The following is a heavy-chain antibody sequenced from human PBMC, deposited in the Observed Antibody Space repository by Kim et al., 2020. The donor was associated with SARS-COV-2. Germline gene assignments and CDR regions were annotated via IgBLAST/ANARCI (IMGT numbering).Heavy chain of an antibody. V-gene: IGHV3-20*03. J-gene: IGHJ5*01. CDR3: ARAPRPGYSSGWINWFDS. D-gene: IGHD6-19*01. Sequence: KGRFTISSDNATNSLYLQMNSLRAEDTALYYCARAPRPGYSSGWINWFDSWGQGTLVTVSS.